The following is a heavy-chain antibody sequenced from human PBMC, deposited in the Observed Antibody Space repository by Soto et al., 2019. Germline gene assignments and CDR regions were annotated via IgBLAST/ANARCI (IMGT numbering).Heavy chain of an antibody. J-gene: IGHJ4*02. D-gene: IGHD6-25*01. CDR2: ISPNSGAT. CDR1: GYTFTSYG. CDR3: VREMWTRSGTQTFFDY. V-gene: IGHV1-18*01. Sequence: QVPLVQSEGELRQPGASVTVSCRASGYTFTSYGIIWVRQAPGQGLEWMGYISPNSGATTYAQNLQGRLTLTTDTSTSTAYTELRSLSLDDTAIYYCVREMWTRSGTQTFFDYWGLGALGSASS.